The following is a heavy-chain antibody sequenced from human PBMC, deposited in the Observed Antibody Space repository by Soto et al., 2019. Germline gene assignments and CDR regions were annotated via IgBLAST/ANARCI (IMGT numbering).Heavy chain of an antibody. D-gene: IGHD1-26*01. J-gene: IGHJ5*02. Sequence: EVQLVESGGGLVQPGGSLRLSCAASGFTFSNYHMNWVRQAPGKGLEWISYISSGSTTIYYADSVKGRFTISRDNAKNSLYLQMNSLGVEDTAVYFCAGPKLERGTSGGFGPWGQGTLVTVSP. CDR3: AGPKLERGTSGGFGP. V-gene: IGHV3-48*01. CDR2: ISSGSTTI. CDR1: GFTFSNYH.